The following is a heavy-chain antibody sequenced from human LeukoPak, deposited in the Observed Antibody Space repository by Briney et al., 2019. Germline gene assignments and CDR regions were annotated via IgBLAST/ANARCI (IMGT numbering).Heavy chain of an antibody. J-gene: IGHJ4*02. CDR3: ARALTVGPTTDYFDY. CDR2: ISYDGSDK. Sequence: GGSLRLSCAASGFTFSNYAMHWVRQAPGKGLEWVAIISYDGSDKYYADSVKGRFTISRDNAKNSLYLQMNSLRAEDTAVYYCARALTVGPTTDYFDYWGQGTRVTVSS. CDR1: GFTFSNYA. V-gene: IGHV3-30*03. D-gene: IGHD1-26*01.